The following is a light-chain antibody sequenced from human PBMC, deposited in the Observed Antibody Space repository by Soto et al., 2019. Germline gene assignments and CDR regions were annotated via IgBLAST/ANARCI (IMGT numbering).Light chain of an antibody. CDR1: QSVSNS. CDR2: KAS. Sequence: DIQMTQSPSTLSASVGDRVTITCRASQSVSNSLAWYQQKPGKAPQLLIYKASGLETGVPSRFSGSGYGTDFTLTINSLQPDDFATYYCQQYESFSTFGQGTKVEI. CDR3: QQYESFST. V-gene: IGKV1-5*03. J-gene: IGKJ1*01.